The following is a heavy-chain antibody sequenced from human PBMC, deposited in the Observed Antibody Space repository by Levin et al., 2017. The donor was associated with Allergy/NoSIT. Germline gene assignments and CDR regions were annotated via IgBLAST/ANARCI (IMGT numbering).Heavy chain of an antibody. J-gene: IGHJ5*02. V-gene: IGHV1-2*02. CDR3: ARDLAPPDYGDYASPTGWFDP. Sequence: GGSLRLSCKASGYTFTGYYMHWVRQAPGQGLEWMGWINPNSGGTNYAQKFQGRVTMTRDTSISTAYMELSRLRSDDTAVYYCARDLAPPDYGDYASPTGWFDPWGQGTLVTVSS. D-gene: IGHD4-17*01. CDR2: INPNSGGT. CDR1: GYTFTGYY.